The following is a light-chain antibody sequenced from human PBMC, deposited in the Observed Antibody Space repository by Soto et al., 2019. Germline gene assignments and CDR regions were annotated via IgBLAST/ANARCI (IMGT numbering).Light chain of an antibody. CDR2: DVS. J-gene: IGLJ3*02. CDR1: SSDVGGYKY. Sequence: QSALTQPRSVSESPGQSVTISCSGTSSDVGGYKYVSWYQQHPGEAPKLMIYDVSKRPSGVPDRFSGSKSGSTASLTISGLQAEDEADYYCCSYAGSSTWVSGGGTKVTVL. V-gene: IGLV2-11*01. CDR3: CSYAGSSTWV.